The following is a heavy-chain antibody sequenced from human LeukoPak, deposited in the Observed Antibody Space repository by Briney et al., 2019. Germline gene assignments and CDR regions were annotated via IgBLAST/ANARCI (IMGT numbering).Heavy chain of an antibody. Sequence: GGSLRLSCAASGFTFTTSWMSWVRQAPGKGLEWVAHLKQDGSEKYYVDSVKGRFTISRDNANNSLYLQMNSLRAEDTAVYYCARGGDYLDYWGQGTLVTVSS. CDR2: LKQDGSEK. CDR1: GFTFTTSW. J-gene: IGHJ4*02. V-gene: IGHV3-7*05. CDR3: ARGGDYLDY.